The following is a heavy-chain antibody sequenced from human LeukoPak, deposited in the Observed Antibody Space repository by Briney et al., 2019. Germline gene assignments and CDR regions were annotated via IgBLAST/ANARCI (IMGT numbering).Heavy chain of an antibody. D-gene: IGHD3-10*01. Sequence: ASVKVSCKASGYTFTSYGISWVRQAPGQGLEWMGWISAYNGNTNYAQKLQGRVTMATDTSTSTAYMELRSLRSDDTAVYYCARVGVWFGELGGWFDPWGQGTLVTVSS. CDR1: GYTFTSYG. V-gene: IGHV1-18*01. CDR2: ISAYNGNT. CDR3: ARVGVWFGELGGWFDP. J-gene: IGHJ5*02.